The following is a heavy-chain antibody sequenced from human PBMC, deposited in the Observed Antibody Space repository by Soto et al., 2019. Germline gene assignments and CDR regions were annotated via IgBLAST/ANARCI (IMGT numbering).Heavy chain of an antibody. D-gene: IGHD1-20*01. CDR1: GFTFSNHG. CDR2: ISNDGSKK. V-gene: IGHV3-30*18. Sequence: PGGSLRLSCAASGFTFSNHGIHWVRQAPGKGLEWVAVISNDGSKKYYADSVKGRFTISRDNSKNTLYLQMNSLRAGDTAVYYCAKERRDGNNNLSYFGRDVWGQETTVPASS. CDR3: AKERRDGNNNLSYFGRDV. J-gene: IGHJ6*02.